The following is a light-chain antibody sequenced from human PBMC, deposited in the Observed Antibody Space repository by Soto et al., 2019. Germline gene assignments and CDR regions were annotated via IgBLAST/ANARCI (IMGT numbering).Light chain of an antibody. Sequence: IVLTRSPATLSLSPGERATLSSRARQSISFYLTWYQHKPGQAPRLLIYDASNRATGIPARFSGSGYGTDFTLNISSLEPEDFAVYYCQQRSNWPTFGQGTRLEIK. CDR2: DAS. CDR3: QQRSNWPT. J-gene: IGKJ5*01. CDR1: QSISFY. V-gene: IGKV3-11*01.